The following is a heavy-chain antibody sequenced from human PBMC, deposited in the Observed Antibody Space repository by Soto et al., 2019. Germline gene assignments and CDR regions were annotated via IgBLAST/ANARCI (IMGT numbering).Heavy chain of an antibody. CDR2: IYSGGYT. J-gene: IGHJ4*02. CDR1: GFTVSNNY. D-gene: IGHD3-10*01. CDR3: GAPAGGGGY. Sequence: EVQLVESGGGLIQPGGSLRLSCAVSGFTVSNNYMSWVRQAPGKGLEGVSVIYSGGYTAYGDSVKGRFTISRDNSKNTLLPKMSRLKGDEPAFFYWGAPAGGGGYWGQGTLVTVSS. V-gene: IGHV3-53*01.